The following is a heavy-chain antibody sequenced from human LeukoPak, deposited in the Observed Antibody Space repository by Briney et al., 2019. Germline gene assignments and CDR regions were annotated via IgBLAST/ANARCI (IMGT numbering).Heavy chain of an antibody. Sequence: SETLSLTCTVSGASITSSYWSWIRQPPGKGLECIGYISYIGTANYNPSLKSRVTISADTSKNQFSLRLTSVTAADTAVYYCARDLVTSSGRTYGMDIWGQGTTVTVSS. CDR3: ARDLVTSSGRTYGMDI. V-gene: IGHV4-59*01. J-gene: IGHJ6*02. CDR2: ISYIGTA. CDR1: GASITSSY. D-gene: IGHD3-10*01.